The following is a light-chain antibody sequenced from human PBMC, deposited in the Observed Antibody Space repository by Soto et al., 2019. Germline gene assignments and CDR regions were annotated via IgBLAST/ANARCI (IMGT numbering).Light chain of an antibody. CDR2: WAS. Sequence: DIVMTQSPDFLAVSLGERATINCKSSQSVLFNNENYLAWYQQKPGQSPNLLIYWASTRESGVPDRFSGSGSGTDFTLTISSLQAEDVAVYYCQQYYTTPFTFGPGTKVDIK. V-gene: IGKV4-1*01. J-gene: IGKJ3*01. CDR1: QSVLFNNENY. CDR3: QQYYTTPFT.